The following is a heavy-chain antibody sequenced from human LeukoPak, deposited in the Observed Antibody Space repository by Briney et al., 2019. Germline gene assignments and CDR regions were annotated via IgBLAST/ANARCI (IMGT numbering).Heavy chain of an antibody. J-gene: IGHJ4*02. V-gene: IGHV4-34*01. CDR1: GGSFSGYY. D-gene: IGHD2-2*01. CDR3: ARLGYQLPPDY. Sequence: SETLSLTCAVYGGSFSGYYWSWIRQPPGKGLEWIGEINHSGSTNYNPSLKSRVTISVDKSKNQFSLKLSSVTAADTAVYYCARLGYQLPPDYWGQGTLVTVST. CDR2: INHSGST.